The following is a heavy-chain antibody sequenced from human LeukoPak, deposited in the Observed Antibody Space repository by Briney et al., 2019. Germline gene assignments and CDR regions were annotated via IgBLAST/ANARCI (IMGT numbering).Heavy chain of an antibody. CDR3: ASGGDYGGL. Sequence: PSEPLSLICTVPGYPFSSVYYWGWTRQPPGKGLECIGCTYHSGSPYSNPSLKSRVTISVDTSKNQFSLKLSSVTAADTDVYYCASGGDYGGLWGQGTLVTVSS. V-gene: IGHV4-38-2*02. CDR2: TYHSGSP. CDR1: GYPFSSVYY. D-gene: IGHD4-23*01. J-gene: IGHJ4*02.